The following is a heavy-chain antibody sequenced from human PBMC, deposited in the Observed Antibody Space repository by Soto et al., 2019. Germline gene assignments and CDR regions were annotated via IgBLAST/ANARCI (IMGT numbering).Heavy chain of an antibody. CDR1: GYTFTSYY. CDR3: ARSQPRYGIVGASELLDAFDI. V-gene: IGHV1-46*01. J-gene: IGHJ3*02. CDR2: INPSGGST. Sequence: ASVKVSCKASGYTFTSYYMHWVRQAPGQGREWMGIINPSGGSTSYAQKFQGRVTMTRDTSTSTVYMELSSLRSEDTAVYYCARSQPRYGIVGASELLDAFDIWGQGTMVTVSS. D-gene: IGHD1-26*01.